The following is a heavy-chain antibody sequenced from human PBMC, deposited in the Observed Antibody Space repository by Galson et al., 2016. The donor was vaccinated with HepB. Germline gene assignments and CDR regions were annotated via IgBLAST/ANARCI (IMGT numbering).Heavy chain of an antibody. CDR2: ISYDGSNK. V-gene: IGHV3-30-3*01. Sequence: LRLSCAASGFTFSNYAMHWVRQAPGKGLEWVAVISYDGSNKYYADSVKGRFTISRDNSKNTLYLQMNSLRAEDTAVYYCASIEAQGTAALFDYWGQGTLVTVSS. D-gene: IGHD2-2*01. J-gene: IGHJ4*02. CDR1: GFTFSNYA. CDR3: ASIEAQGTAALFDY.